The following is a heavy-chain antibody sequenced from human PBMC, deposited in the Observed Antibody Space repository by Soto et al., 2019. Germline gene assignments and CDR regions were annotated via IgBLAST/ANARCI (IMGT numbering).Heavy chain of an antibody. CDR2: IYHSGST. J-gene: IGHJ6*03. Sequence: SETLSLTCTVSGGSISSSSYYWGWIRQPPGKGLEWIGRIYHSGSTNYNPSLKSRVTISVDKSKNQFSLKLSSVTAADTAVYYCARVGDSLVVPAAIPAYYYMDVWGKGTTVTVSS. CDR3: ARVGDSLVVPAAIPAYYYMDV. V-gene: IGHV4-39*07. D-gene: IGHD2-2*01. CDR1: GGSISSSSYY.